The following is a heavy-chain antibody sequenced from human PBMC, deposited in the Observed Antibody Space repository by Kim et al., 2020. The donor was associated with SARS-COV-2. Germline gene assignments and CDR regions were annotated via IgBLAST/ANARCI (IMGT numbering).Heavy chain of an antibody. D-gene: IGHD3-3*02. CDR3: ARGNSMSTWFDP. Sequence: DNPSLKSRVTISVDKSKNQFSLKLSSVTAADTAVYYCARGNSMSTWFDPWGQGTLVTVSS. V-gene: IGHV4-4*02. J-gene: IGHJ5*02.